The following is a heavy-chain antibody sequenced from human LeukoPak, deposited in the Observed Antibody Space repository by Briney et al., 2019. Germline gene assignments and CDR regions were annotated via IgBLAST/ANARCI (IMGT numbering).Heavy chain of an antibody. CDR1: GFTFSSYA. V-gene: IGHV3-30*01. Sequence: GRSLRLSCAASGFTFSSYAMHWVRQAPGKGLEWVAVISYDGSNKYYADSVKGRFTISRDNSKNTLYLQMNSLGAEDTAVYYCARESVTGGSYYYDSSGAFDIWGQGKMVTVSS. J-gene: IGHJ3*02. CDR2: ISYDGSNK. CDR3: ARESVTGGSYYYDSSGAFDI. D-gene: IGHD3-22*01.